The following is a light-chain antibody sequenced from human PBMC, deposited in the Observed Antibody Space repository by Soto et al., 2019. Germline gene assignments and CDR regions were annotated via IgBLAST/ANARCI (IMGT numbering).Light chain of an antibody. V-gene: IGLV2-11*01. J-gene: IGLJ1*01. CDR2: DVT. CDR1: SSDVGGYNF. Sequence: QSVPTQSRSVSGSPGQSVTISCTGTSSDVGGYNFVSWFQQYPGKAPKLIIYDVTNRPSGVPDRFSGSKSGSTASLTISGLQTDDEADYYCCSYAGGYTHVFGTGTKVTVL. CDR3: CSYAGGYTHV.